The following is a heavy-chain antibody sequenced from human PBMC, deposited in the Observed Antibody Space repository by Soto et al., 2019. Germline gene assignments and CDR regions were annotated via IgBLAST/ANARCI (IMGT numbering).Heavy chain of an antibody. CDR1: GGTFSSYA. Sequence: SVKVSCKASGGTFSSYAISWVRQAPGQGLEWMGGIIPIFGTANYAQKFQGRVTITADESTSTAYMELSSLRSEDTAVYYCASGDYYDSSGSIQGFDYWGQGTLVTVSS. J-gene: IGHJ4*02. CDR3: ASGDYYDSSGSIQGFDY. CDR2: IIPIFGTA. V-gene: IGHV1-69*13. D-gene: IGHD3-22*01.